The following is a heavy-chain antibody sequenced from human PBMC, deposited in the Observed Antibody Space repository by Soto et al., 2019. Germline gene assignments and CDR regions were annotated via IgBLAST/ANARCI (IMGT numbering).Heavy chain of an antibody. CDR1: GFTFSSYA. V-gene: IGHV3-30-3*01. Sequence: QVQLVESGGGVVQPGRSLRLSCAASGFTFSSYAMHWVRQAPGKGLEWVAVISYDGSNKYYADSVKGRFTISRDNSKNTLYLQMNSLRAEDTAVYYCASEGMITFGGVIVIDYWGQGTLVTVSS. D-gene: IGHD3-16*02. CDR3: ASEGMITFGGVIVIDY. J-gene: IGHJ4*02. CDR2: ISYDGSNK.